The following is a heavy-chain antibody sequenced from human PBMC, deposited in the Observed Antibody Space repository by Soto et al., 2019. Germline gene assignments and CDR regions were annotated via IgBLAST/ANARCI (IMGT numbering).Heavy chain of an antibody. V-gene: IGHV6-1*01. J-gene: IGHJ6*02. D-gene: IGHD3-3*01. Sequence: SQTLSLTCAISGDSVSSNSAAWNWIRQSPSRGLEWLGRTYYRSKWYNDYAGSVKSRITINPDTSKNQFSLQLNPVTPEETAVYYCARAIPKTYPVLRFLEWLEIGPDYGMDVWGQGTTVTVSS. CDR1: GDSVSSNSAA. CDR2: TYYRSKWYN. CDR3: ARAIPKTYPVLRFLEWLEIGPDYGMDV.